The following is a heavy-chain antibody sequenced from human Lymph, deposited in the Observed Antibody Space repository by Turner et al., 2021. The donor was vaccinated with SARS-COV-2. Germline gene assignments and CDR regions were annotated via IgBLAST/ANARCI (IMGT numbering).Heavy chain of an antibody. CDR1: GPTVSSNY. V-gene: IGHV3-53*01. CDR2: YYSGGST. Sequence: EVQLVESGGGLIQPGRSLRLSCAASGPTVSSNYMSWVRQAPGKGLEWVSLYYSGGSTYYADSGKGRFTISRDNSKNTLYLQMNSLRAEDTAVYYCARDLYYYGMDVWGQGTTVTVSS. CDR3: ARDLYYYGMDV. J-gene: IGHJ6*02.